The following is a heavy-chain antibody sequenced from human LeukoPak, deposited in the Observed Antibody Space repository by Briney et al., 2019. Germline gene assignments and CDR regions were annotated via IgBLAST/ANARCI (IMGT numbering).Heavy chain of an antibody. V-gene: IGHV3-30*02. CDR3: ARVGYGDYGGFDY. CDR2: IRYDVSNQ. J-gene: IGHJ4*02. CDR1: GFTFTSYG. D-gene: IGHD4-17*01. Sequence: GGSLRLSCAASGFTFTSYGMHWVRQAPGKGLEWVAFIRYDVSNQYYADSVKGRFTISRDNSKDTLYLQMNSLRAEDTAVYYCARVGYGDYGGFDYWGQGTLVTVSS.